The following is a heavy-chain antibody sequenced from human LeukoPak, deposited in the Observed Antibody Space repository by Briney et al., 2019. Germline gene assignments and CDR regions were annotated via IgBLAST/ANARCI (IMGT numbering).Heavy chain of an antibody. CDR2: IYYSGST. CDR3: ARDQRQQWLADYYYYYMDV. V-gene: IGHV4-39*07. Sequence: SETLSLTCTVSGGSISSSSYYWGWIRQPPGKGLEWIGSIYYSGSTYYNPSRKSRVTISVNTAKNQFSLKLSSVTAADTAVYYCARDQRQQWLADYYYYYMDVWGKGTTVTVSS. CDR1: GGSISSSSYY. D-gene: IGHD6-19*01. J-gene: IGHJ6*03.